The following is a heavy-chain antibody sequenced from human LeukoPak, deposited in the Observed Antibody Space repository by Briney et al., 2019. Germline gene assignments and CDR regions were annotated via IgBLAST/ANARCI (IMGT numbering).Heavy chain of an antibody. J-gene: IGHJ4*02. CDR2: IKQDGSDK. V-gene: IGHV3-7*04. Sequence: GGSLTLSCTISGLTFSNYWMSWVRQAPGKGLEWVANIKQDGSDKYYVDSGKGRFTISRDNAKNSLFLQMNSLRAEDTAVYYCARDFFDKWGQGTLVTVSS. CDR1: GLTFSNYW. CDR3: ARDFFDK.